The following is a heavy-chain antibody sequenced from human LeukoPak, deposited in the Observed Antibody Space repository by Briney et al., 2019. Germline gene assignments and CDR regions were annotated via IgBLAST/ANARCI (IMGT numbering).Heavy chain of an antibody. CDR2: IYYSGGT. V-gene: IGHV4-59*01. CDR1: GGSISSYY. D-gene: IGHD6-19*01. J-gene: IGHJ5*02. Sequence: PSETLSLTCTVSGGSISSYYWSWIRLPPGKGLEWIGCIYYSGGTNYNPSLKSRVTISVDTSKNQFSLKLSSVTAADTAVYYCARCIAVAGMFGWFDPWGQGTLVTVSS. CDR3: ARCIAVAGMFGWFDP.